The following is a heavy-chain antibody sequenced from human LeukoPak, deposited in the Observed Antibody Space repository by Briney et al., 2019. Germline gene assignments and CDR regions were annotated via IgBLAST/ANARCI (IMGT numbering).Heavy chain of an antibody. Sequence: SETLSLTCTVSGGSITGYYWTWIRQPPGKDLEYIGYIYYSGSTNYNPSLKSRVTISVDTPKNQLSLKLSSVTAADTAVYYCARGLPGYNGGDDAFDIWGQGTVVIVS. CDR3: ARGLPGYNGGDDAFDI. CDR2: IYYSGST. J-gene: IGHJ3*02. CDR1: GGSITGYY. V-gene: IGHV4-59*01. D-gene: IGHD6-19*01.